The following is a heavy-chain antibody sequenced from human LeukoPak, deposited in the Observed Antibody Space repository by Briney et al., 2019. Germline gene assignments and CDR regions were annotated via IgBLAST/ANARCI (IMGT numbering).Heavy chain of an antibody. CDR2: IHYGGGT. CDR3: AGWCSRPTCKNSFDV. D-gene: IGHD2-8*01. V-gene: IGHV4-59*08. Sequence: PSETLSLTCTVSGDSITSHHWTWLRQAPGKKMEWIGYIHYGGGTNGNPSLKSRVTMSIDMSKNQVFLNLRSVTAADTAVYYCAGWCSRPTCKNSFDVWGQGTLVTVAS. J-gene: IGHJ3*01. CDR1: GDSITSHH.